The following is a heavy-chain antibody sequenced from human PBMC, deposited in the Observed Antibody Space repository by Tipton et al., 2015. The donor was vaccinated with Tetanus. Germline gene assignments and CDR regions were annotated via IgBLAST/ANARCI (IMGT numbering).Heavy chain of an antibody. Sequence: SLRLSCEVSGFIYSSYSMNWVRQAPGKGLEWVASISSTSSYIYYADSLKGRFTISRDNAKNSLYLQMSSLRPEDTAVYYCASVSALDYGGQGTLGTFAS. CDR2: ISSTSSYI. V-gene: IGHV3-21*01. CDR1: GFIYSSYS. J-gene: IGHJ4*02. CDR3: ASVSALDY.